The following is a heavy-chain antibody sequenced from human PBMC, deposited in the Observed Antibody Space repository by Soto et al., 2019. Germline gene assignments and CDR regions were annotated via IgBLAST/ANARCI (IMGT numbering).Heavy chain of an antibody. J-gene: IGHJ5*02. Sequence: SVKVSCKASGGTFSSYAISWVRQAPGQGLEWMGGIIPIFGTANYAQKFQGRVTITADESTSTAYMELSSLRSEDTAVYYCARYSPSGYTPTNWFDPWGQGTLVTVS. D-gene: IGHD3-22*01. V-gene: IGHV1-69*13. CDR2: IIPIFGTA. CDR1: GGTFSSYA. CDR3: ARYSPSGYTPTNWFDP.